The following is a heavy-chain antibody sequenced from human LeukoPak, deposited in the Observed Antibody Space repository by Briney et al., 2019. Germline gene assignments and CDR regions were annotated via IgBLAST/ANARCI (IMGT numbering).Heavy chain of an antibody. V-gene: IGHV3-48*01. CDR3: VKVRGRARVGYFDY. D-gene: IGHD1-26*01. CDR2: ISSSSSII. J-gene: IGHJ4*02. CDR1: GFTFSSYS. Sequence: PGGSLRLSCAASGFTFSSYSMNWVRQAPGKGLEWVSYISSSSSIIYYADSVRGRFTISRDNSKNTLYLQMNSLRVEDTAIYYCVKVRGRARVGYFDYWGQGTLVTVSS.